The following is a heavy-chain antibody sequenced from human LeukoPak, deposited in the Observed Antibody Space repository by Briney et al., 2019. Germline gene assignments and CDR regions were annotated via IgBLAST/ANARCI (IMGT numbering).Heavy chain of an antibody. CDR2: INPSGGST. CDR1: GYTFTSYY. D-gene: IGHD6-13*01. J-gene: IGHJ4*02. V-gene: IGHV1-46*01. CDR3: ARDGGRSKWGQQLENADY. Sequence: GASVKVSCKASGYTFTSYYMHWVRQAPGQGLEWMGIINPSGGSTSYTQKFQGRVTITADESTSTAYMELSSLRSEDTAVYYCARDGGRSKWGQQLENADYWGQGTLVTVSS.